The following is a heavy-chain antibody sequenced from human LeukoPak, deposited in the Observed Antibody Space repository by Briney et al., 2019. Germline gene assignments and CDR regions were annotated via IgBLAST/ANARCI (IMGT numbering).Heavy chain of an antibody. V-gene: IGHV3-33*01. CDR1: GFTFSSYG. CDR2: IWYDGSNK. CDR3: ARDDDWLSYGMDV. Sequence: GGSLRLSCEASGFTFSSYGMHGVGQAPGKGLEWGAVIWYDGSNKYYADSVKGRFTISRDNSKNTLYLQMNSLRAEDTAVYYCARDDDWLSYGMDVWGQGTTVTVSS. J-gene: IGHJ6*02. D-gene: IGHD3-9*01.